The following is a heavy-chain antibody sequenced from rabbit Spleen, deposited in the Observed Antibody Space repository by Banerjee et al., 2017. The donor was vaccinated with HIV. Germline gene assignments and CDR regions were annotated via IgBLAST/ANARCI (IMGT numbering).Heavy chain of an antibody. D-gene: IGHD2-1*01. CDR2: IDPVIGSA. V-gene: IGHV1S45*01. Sequence: QEQLKESGGGLVQPGGSLKLSCKASGFDFSSYYMSWVRQAPGKGLEWIGYIDPVIGSAYYASWAKGRFTISKTSSTTVTLQMTSLTAADTATYFCARGSAAMTMVITGYYLNLWGPGTLVTVS. J-gene: IGHJ4*01. CDR3: ARGSAAMTMVITGYYLNL. CDR1: GFDFSSYYM.